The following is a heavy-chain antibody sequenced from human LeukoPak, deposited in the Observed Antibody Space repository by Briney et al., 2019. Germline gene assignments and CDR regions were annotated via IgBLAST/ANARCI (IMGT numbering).Heavy chain of an antibody. CDR1: GFTFSGSA. V-gene: IGHV3-73*01. CDR3: TRPSYDSSVSGVVY. J-gene: IGHJ4*02. CDR2: IRSKANSYAT. D-gene: IGHD3-22*01. Sequence: PGGSLKLSCAASGFTFSGSAMHWVRQASGKGLEWVGRIRSKANSYATTDVASVRGRFSISRDDSKNTAYLQMNSLKTEDTAVHYCTRPSYDSSVSGVVYWGQGTLVTVSS.